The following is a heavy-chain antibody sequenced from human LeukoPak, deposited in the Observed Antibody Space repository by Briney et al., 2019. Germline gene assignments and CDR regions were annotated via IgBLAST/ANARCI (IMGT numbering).Heavy chain of an antibody. CDR3: AKFNKAGYSFGTGYFDY. CDR2: ISGSGGST. J-gene: IGHJ4*02. CDR1: GFTFTDYP. V-gene: IGHV3-23*01. D-gene: IGHD5-18*01. Sequence: GGSLRLSCVASGFTFTDYPMSWVRQAPAKGLEWFSAISGSGGSTYYADSVKGRFTISRDNSKNTLYLQMNSLRAEDTAVYYCAKFNKAGYSFGTGYFDYWGQGTLVTVSS.